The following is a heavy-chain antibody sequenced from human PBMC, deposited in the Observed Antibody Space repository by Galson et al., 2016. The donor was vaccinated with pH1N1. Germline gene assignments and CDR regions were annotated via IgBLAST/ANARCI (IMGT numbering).Heavy chain of an antibody. Sequence: SLRLSCAASGFSGFTFNDYAMTWIRQAPGKGLEWVSTISGSGDSTYYADSVKGRFTISRDKSKNTLYLQMNSLRADDTAVYYCAKARGCFGFAYYYYGLDVWGQGTTVIVSS. CDR3: AKARGCFGFAYYYYGLDV. J-gene: IGHJ6*02. V-gene: IGHV3-23*01. CDR1: GFSGFTFNDYA. CDR2: ISGSGDST. D-gene: IGHD5-18*01.